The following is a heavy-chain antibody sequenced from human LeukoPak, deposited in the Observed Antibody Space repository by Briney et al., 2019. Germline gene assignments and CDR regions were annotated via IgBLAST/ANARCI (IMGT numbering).Heavy chain of an antibody. J-gene: IGHJ4*02. CDR3: ARGSAVVSAFDY. CDR2: IYTSGST. D-gene: IGHD3-22*01. CDR1: GGSISSYY. V-gene: IGHV4-4*07. Sequence: SETLSLTCTVSGGSISSYYWSWIRQPAGKGLEWIGRIYTSGSTNYNPSLKSRVTMSVDTSKNQFSLKLGSVTAADTAVYYCARGSAVVSAFDYWGQGTLVTVSS.